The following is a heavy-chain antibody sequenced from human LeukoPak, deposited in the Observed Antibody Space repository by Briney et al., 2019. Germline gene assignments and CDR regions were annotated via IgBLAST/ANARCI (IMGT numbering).Heavy chain of an antibody. CDR3: ARAGLWFGDHDY. Sequence: PSETLSLTCTVSGGSISSYYWSWIRQPPGKGLEWIGYIYYSGSTNYNPSLKSRVTISVDTSKNQFSLKLSSVTAADTAVYYCARAGLWFGDHDYWGQGTLVTVSS. V-gene: IGHV4-59*01. CDR2: IYYSGST. J-gene: IGHJ4*02. CDR1: GGSISSYY. D-gene: IGHD3-10*01.